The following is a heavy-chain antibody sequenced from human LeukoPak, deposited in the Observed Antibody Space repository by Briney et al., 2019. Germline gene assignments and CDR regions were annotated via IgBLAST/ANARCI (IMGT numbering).Heavy chain of an antibody. CDR3: AREFEVGYYGSGSYRYGMDV. CDR1: GGTFSSYT. J-gene: IGHJ6*02. CDR2: IIPILGIA. D-gene: IGHD3-10*01. Sequence: SVKVSCKASGGTFSSYTISWVRQAPGQGLEWTGRIIPILGIANYAQKFQGRVTITADKSTSTAYMELSSLRSEDTAVYYCAREFEVGYYGSGSYRYGMDVWGQGTTVTVSS. V-gene: IGHV1-69*04.